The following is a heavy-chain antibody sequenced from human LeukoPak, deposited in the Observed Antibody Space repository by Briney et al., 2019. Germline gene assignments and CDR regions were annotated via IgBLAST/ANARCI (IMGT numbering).Heavy chain of an antibody. CDR2: IYYSGST. D-gene: IGHD2-21*01. V-gene: IGHV4-30-4*02. J-gene: IGHJ4*02. CDR3: ARDGRADSLFAY. Sequence: SETLSLTCTVSGGSISSGDYYWSWIRQPPGKGLEWIGYIYYSGSTYYNPSLKSRVTISVDTSKNQFSLKLSSVTAADTAIYYCARDGRADSLFAYWGQGTLVTVSS. CDR1: GGSISSGDYY.